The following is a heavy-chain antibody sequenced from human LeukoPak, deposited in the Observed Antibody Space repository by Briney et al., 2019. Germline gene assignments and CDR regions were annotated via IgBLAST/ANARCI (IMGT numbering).Heavy chain of an antibody. CDR3: AKANSGWYVPPSD. V-gene: IGHV3-30*18. D-gene: IGHD6-19*01. Sequence: GRSLRLSCAVSGFTFSHYGMHWVRQAPGKGLAWVAVIYYDGSNPYYADSVKGRFTIPRDNSKNTLYLQMNSLRAEDTAVYYCAKANSGWYVPPSDWGQGTLVTVSS. CDR2: IYYDGSNP. J-gene: IGHJ4*02. CDR1: GFTFSHYG.